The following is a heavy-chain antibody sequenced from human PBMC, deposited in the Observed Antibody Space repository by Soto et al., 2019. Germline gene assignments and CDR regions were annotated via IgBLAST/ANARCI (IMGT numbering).Heavy chain of an antibody. D-gene: IGHD2-21*01. CDR2: ISAYNGNT. CDR1: GYTFTSYG. J-gene: IGHJ6*02. CDR3: ARHILPLYGMDV. V-gene: IGHV1-18*04. Sequence: ASVKVSCKASGYTFTSYGISWVRQAPGQGLEWMGWISAYNGNTNYAQKLQGRVTMTTDTSTSTAYMELRRLRSDEPAVSYCARHILPLYGMDVWGQGTTVTVSS.